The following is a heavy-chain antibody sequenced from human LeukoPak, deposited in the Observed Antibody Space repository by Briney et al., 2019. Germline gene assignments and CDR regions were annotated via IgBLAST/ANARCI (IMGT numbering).Heavy chain of an antibody. CDR2: VYSGGST. Sequence: GGALRLSCAASVFTVSGKYMSWVREAPGKGVGWGSVVYSGGSTYYADSVKGRFTIPRDNSKNTLYLQMNSLRAEDTAVYYCARGCSSTSCYGFDYWGQGTLVTVSS. V-gene: IGHV3-53*01. D-gene: IGHD2-2*01. CDR1: VFTVSGKY. CDR3: ARGCSSTSCYGFDY. J-gene: IGHJ4*02.